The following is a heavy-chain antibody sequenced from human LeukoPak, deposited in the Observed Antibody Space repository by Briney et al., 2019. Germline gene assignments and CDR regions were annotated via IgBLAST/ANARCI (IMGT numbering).Heavy chain of an antibody. V-gene: IGHV3-21*01. J-gene: IGHJ6*03. Sequence: GGSLRLSCAASGFTFSSYSMNWVRQAPGKGLEWVSSISSSSSYIYYADSVKGRFTISRDNAKNSLCLQMNSLRAEDTAVYYCARDLRFGELFNYYYYMDVWGKGTTVTVSS. D-gene: IGHD3-10*01. CDR2: ISSSSSYI. CDR3: ARDLRFGELFNYYYYMDV. CDR1: GFTFSSYS.